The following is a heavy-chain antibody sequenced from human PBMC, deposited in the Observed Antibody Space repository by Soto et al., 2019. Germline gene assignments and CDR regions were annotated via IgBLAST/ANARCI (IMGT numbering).Heavy chain of an antibody. D-gene: IGHD3-22*01. CDR2: IYYSGST. J-gene: IGHJ1*01. CDR3: AREGGVYDSSGPFQH. V-gene: IGHV4-61*01. CDR1: GGSVSSGSYY. Sequence: KPSETLSLTCTVSGGSVSSGSYYWSWIRQPPGKGLEWIGYIYYSGSTNYNPSLKSRVTISVDTSKNQFSLKLSSVTAADTAVYYCAREGGVYDSSGPFQHWGQGTLVTVSS.